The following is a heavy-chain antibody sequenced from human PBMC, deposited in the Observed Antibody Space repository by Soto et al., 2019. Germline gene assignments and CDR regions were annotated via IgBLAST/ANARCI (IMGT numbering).Heavy chain of an antibody. J-gene: IGHJ4*02. V-gene: IGHV3-23*01. CDR2: ISDSGSAT. CDR3: AKGRTFFDF. Sequence: GGSLRLSCAASGFVFSNYAMTWVRQAPGKGLEWVSDISDSGSATHYSDSVKGRFTISRDDSKNTLYLQMDRLRAEDAAVYYCAKGRTFFDFWGQGTLVTSPQ. D-gene: IGHD3-16*01. CDR1: GFVFSNYA.